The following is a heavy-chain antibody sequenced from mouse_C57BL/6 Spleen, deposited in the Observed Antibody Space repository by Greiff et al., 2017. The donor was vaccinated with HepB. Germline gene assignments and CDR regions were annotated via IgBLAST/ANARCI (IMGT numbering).Heavy chain of an antibody. Sequence: QVQLQQPGAELVRPESSVKLSCKASGYTFTSYWMHWVKQRPIQGLEWIGNIDPSDSETHYNQKFKDKATLTVDKSSSTAYMQLSSLTSEDSAVCDCARTAQATGFAYWGQGTLVTVSA. CDR1: GYTFTSYW. CDR3: ARTAQATGFAY. J-gene: IGHJ3*01. D-gene: IGHD3-2*02. V-gene: IGHV1-52*01. CDR2: IDPSDSET.